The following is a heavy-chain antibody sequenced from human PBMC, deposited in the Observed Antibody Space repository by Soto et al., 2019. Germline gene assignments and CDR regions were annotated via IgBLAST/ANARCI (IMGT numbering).Heavy chain of an antibody. D-gene: IGHD3-9*01. CDR3: ARDFVILTGYSLYYYYGMDV. J-gene: IGHJ6*02. CDR2: TYYRSKWYN. CDR1: GDSVSSNTAA. Sequence: SQTLSLTCAISGDSVSSNTAAWNWIRQSPSRGLEWLGRTYYRSKWYNDYAVSAKSRITINPDTSKNHFSLQLNSVTPEDTAVYYCARDFVILTGYSLYYYYGMDVWGQGTTVTVSS. V-gene: IGHV6-1*01.